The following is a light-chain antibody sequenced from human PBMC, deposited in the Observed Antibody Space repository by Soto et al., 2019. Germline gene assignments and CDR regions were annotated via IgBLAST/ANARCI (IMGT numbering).Light chain of an antibody. Sequence: DIQMTQSPSSLSASVGDRVTITCRASQSISSYLNWYQQKPGKAPKLLIYAASSLQSCVPSRFSGSGSGTDFTLTISSLQPADFATYYCQQSDSTPLTWTFGQGTKVEIK. CDR3: QQSDSTPLTWT. CDR2: AAS. J-gene: IGKJ1*01. V-gene: IGKV1-39*01. CDR1: QSISSY.